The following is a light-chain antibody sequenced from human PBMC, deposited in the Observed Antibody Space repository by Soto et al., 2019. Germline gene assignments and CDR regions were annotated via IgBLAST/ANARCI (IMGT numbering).Light chain of an antibody. Sequence: EIVLTQSPGTLSLSPGERVILSCRASQSVSSSYLAWYQQKTGQAPRLLIYGASSRATGIPDRFSGSGSGTDFSLNISGLEPEDFAVYFCQQYGSSPRTFGQGTKLEIK. CDR3: QQYGSSPRT. V-gene: IGKV3-20*01. CDR2: GAS. CDR1: QSVSSSY. J-gene: IGKJ1*01.